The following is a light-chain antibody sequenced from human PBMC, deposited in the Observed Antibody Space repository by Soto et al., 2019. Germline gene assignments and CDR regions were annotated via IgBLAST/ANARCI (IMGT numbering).Light chain of an antibody. Sequence: EIVLTQSPATLSLSPGERATLSCRASQSVGSYLAWYQQKVGQAPRLLIYDTSNRATGIPARFSGSGSGTDFTLTISSLEAEDFAVYYCQQRSNWPLTFGGGTKVEIK. V-gene: IGKV3-11*01. CDR1: QSVGSY. CDR2: DTS. J-gene: IGKJ4*01. CDR3: QQRSNWPLT.